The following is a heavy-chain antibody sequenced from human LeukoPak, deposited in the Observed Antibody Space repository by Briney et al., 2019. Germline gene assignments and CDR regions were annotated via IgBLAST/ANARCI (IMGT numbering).Heavy chain of an antibody. Sequence: PSETLSLTCTVSGGSISSYYWSWIRQPPGKGLEWIGYIYYSGSTNYNPSLKSRVTISVDTSKNQFSLRLRSVTAADTAVYYCARVTGYMIEDYFDYWGQGTLVTVSS. V-gene: IGHV4-59*01. CDR3: ARVTGYMIEDYFDY. J-gene: IGHJ4*02. CDR1: GGSISSYY. CDR2: IYYSGST. D-gene: IGHD3-22*01.